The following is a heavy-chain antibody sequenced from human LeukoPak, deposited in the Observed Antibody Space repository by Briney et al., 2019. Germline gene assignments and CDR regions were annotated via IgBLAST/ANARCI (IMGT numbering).Heavy chain of an antibody. CDR3: ARADVLRYFDWL. CDR1: GYSISSGYY. V-gene: IGHV4-38-2*02. Sequence: PSETLSLTCTVSGYSISSGYYWGWIRQPPGQGLEWIGSIYHSGSTYYNPSLKSRVTISVDKSKNQFSLKLSSVTAADTAVYYCARADVLRYFDWLWGQGTLVTVSS. CDR2: IYHSGST. J-gene: IGHJ4*02. D-gene: IGHD3-9*01.